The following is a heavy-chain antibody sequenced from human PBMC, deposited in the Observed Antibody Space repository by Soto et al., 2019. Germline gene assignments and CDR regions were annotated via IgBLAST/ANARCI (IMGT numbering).Heavy chain of an antibody. Sequence: PGGSLRLSCAASGFTFSSYGMHWVRQAPGKGLEWVAVISYDGSNKYYADSVKGRFTISRDNSKNTLYLQMNSLRAEDTAVYYCAKGKQQLVLTPYYYYGMDVWGQGTTVTVSS. CDR2: ISYDGSNK. V-gene: IGHV3-30*18. CDR3: AKGKQQLVLTPYYYYGMDV. CDR1: GFTFSSYG. J-gene: IGHJ6*02. D-gene: IGHD6-13*01.